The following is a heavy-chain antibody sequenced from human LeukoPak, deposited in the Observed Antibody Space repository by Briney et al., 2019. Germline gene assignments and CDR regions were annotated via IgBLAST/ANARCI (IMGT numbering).Heavy chain of an antibody. D-gene: IGHD4-23*01. V-gene: IGHV1-2*04. CDR1: GYTFTGYY. CDR3: ARGGAGNYYYYGMDV. CDR2: INPNSGGT. Sequence: ASVKVSCKASGYTFTGYYMHWVRQAPGQGLEWMGWINPNSGGTNYAQKFQGWVTMTRDTSISTAYMELSRLRSDDTAVYYCARGGAGNYYYYGMDVWGQGTTVTVSS. J-gene: IGHJ6*02.